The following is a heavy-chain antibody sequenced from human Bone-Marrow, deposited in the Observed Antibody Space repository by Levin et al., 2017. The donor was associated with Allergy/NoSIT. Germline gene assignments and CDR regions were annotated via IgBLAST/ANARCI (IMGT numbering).Heavy chain of an antibody. CDR1: GGSISSSSDY. CDR2: IYYSGST. V-gene: IGHV4-39*07. J-gene: IGHJ5*02. Sequence: KASETLSLTCTVSGGSISSSSDYWGWIRQPPGKGLEWIGSIYYSGSTYYNPSLKSRVTISVDTSKNHFSLTLSSVTAADTAVYYCARGLGGVSTSCCLYKVWFDPWGQGTLVTVSS. D-gene: IGHD2-2*01. CDR3: ARGLGGVSTSCCLYKVWFDP.